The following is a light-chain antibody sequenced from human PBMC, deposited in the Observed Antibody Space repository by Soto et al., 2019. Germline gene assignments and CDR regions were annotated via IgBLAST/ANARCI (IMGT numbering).Light chain of an antibody. V-gene: IGKV1-6*01. CDR3: LQDFTYPRT. Sequence: AIQMTPSPSSVSASVGGRVTITCRASQGIRNELGWYQQKPGKAPKLLIYSASSLQSGVPSRFSGSGSGTDFILTISGLQPEDVATYFCLQDFTYPRTFGQGTKVDIK. CDR1: QGIRNE. J-gene: IGKJ1*01. CDR2: SAS.